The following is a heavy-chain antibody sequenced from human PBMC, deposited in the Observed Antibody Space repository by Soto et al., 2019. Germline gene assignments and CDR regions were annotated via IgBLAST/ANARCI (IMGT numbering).Heavy chain of an antibody. V-gene: IGHV3-23*01. D-gene: IGHD2-15*01. Sequence: EVQLLESGGGLVQPGGSLRLSCAASGFTFSSYAMSWVRQAPGKGLAWVSGISVSGGSTYYADSVKGRFTISRDNSKNTRYLQMNSLRAEDTGVYYCASNTRYCAPDYGGQGTLVTVSS. CDR2: ISVSGGST. CDR1: GFTFSSYA. CDR3: ASNTRYCAPDY. J-gene: IGHJ4*02.